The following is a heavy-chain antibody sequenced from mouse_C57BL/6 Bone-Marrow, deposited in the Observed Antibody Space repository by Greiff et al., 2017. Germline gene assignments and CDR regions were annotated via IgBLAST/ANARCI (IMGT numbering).Heavy chain of an antibody. CDR3: ARGGGYWFAY. CDR1: GFTFRSYG. CDR2: LSSGGSYT. V-gene: IGHV5-6*01. D-gene: IGHD1-1*02. Sequence: EVQLVESGGDLVKPGGSLKLSCAASGFTFRSYGMSWVRQTPDKRLEWVATLSSGGSYTYYPESVKGRFTISRENAKNTLYLQMSSLKSDDTAMYYCARGGGYWFAYWGQGTLVTVSA. J-gene: IGHJ3*01.